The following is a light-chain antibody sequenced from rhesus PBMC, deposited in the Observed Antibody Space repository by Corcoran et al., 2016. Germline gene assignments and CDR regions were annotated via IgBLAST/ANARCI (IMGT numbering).Light chain of an antibody. J-gene: IGKJ4*01. Sequence: DIQLTQSPSSLSVSVVDRVTITCRASQGTRSYFAWSQQKPGKAPNLLIYCASNLQIGVPSRFSGSGSWTEVTLTISSLQPEDFAVYYCQQRNSYPPLTFGGGTKVELK. CDR1: QGTRSY. CDR2: CAS. CDR3: QQRNSYPPLT. V-gene: IGKV1-38*01.